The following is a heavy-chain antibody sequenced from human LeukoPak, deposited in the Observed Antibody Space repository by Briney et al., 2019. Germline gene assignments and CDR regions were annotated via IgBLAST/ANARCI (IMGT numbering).Heavy chain of an antibody. CDR2: ISGGSGST. J-gene: IGHJ5*02. D-gene: IGHD5-18*01. Sequence: GGSLRLSCAASGFTFSSYAMSWVRQAPGKGLAWVSTISGGSGSTYCADSVKGRFTISRDNSKNTLYLQMNSLRAEDTAVYYCAKTGYSYGYAYWFDPWGQGTLVTVSS. CDR3: AKTGYSYGYAYWFDP. V-gene: IGHV3-23*01. CDR1: GFTFSSYA.